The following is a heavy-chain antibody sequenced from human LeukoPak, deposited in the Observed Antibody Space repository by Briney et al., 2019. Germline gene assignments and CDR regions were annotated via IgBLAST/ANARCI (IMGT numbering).Heavy chain of an antibody. D-gene: IGHD3-3*01. V-gene: IGHV3-7*01. J-gene: IGHJ5*01. Sequence: PGGSLRLSCVASGFTLDNYWVSWVRQAPGKGPEWVANIKEDGTEKYYVDSVKGRFTISRDNAKKSLYLQMNSLIPEDMAVYFCTRDGSGWSDSWGQGTLVTVSS. CDR3: TRDGSGWSDS. CDR2: IKEDGTEK. CDR1: GFTLDNYW.